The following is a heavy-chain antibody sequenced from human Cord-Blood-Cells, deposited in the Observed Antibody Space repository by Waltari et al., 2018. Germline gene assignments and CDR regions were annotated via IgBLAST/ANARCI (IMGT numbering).Heavy chain of an antibody. V-gene: IGHV1-24*01. D-gene: IGHD3-10*01. J-gene: IGHJ4*02. CDR2: FDPEDGET. Sequence: QVQLVQSGAEVKKPGASVKVSCKVSGYTLTELSMHWVRRAPGKGLEWMGGFDPEDGETIYAQKFQGRVTMTEDTSTDTAYMELSSLRSEDTAVYYCATAYYYGSGSYYNFDYWGQGTLVTVSS. CDR1: GYTLTELS. CDR3: ATAYYYGSGSYYNFDY.